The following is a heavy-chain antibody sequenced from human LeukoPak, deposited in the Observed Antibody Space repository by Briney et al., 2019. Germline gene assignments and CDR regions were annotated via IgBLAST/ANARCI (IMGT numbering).Heavy chain of an antibody. CDR1: GDTSRSYT. V-gene: IGHV1-69*02. CDR2: IIPMLGIP. D-gene: IGHD3-22*01. Sequence: ASVKVSCEASGDTSRSYTITWVRQAPGQGLEWMGRIIPMLGIPNYAQKFQGRVTITADRSTSTAYMELSGLRSEDTAVYYCARGWADYYDSSGYYYYFDYWGQGTLVTVSS. CDR3: ARGWADYYDSSGYYYYFDY. J-gene: IGHJ4*02.